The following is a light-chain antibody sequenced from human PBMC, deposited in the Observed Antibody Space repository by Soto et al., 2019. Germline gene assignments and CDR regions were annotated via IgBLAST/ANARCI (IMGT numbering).Light chain of an antibody. V-gene: IGKV3-15*01. CDR1: QGVGIT. CDR3: QRYNDWPLT. J-gene: IGKJ4*01. CDR2: NAF. Sequence: EIVMTQSPATLSVSPGEGVTLSCRASQGVGITLAWYQQKPGQTPRLLIYNAFTRATGIPARFSGSGSGTEFTLTINSRPSEDSAVYYCQRYNDWPLTFGGGTKVEVK.